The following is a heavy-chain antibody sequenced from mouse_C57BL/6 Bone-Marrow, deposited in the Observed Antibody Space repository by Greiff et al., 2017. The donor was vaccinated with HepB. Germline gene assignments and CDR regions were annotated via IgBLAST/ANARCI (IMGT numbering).Heavy chain of an antibody. CDR2: INPYNGGT. CDR1: GYTFTDYY. D-gene: IGHD1-1*01. Sequence: EVKLMESGPVLVKPGASVKMSCKASGYTFTDYYMNWVKQSHGKSLEWIGVINPYNGGTSYNQKFKGKATLTVDKSSSTAYMELNSLTSEDSAVYYCARGSLLLRYAMDYWGQGTSVTVSS. CDR3: ARGSLLLRYAMDY. J-gene: IGHJ4*01. V-gene: IGHV1-19*01.